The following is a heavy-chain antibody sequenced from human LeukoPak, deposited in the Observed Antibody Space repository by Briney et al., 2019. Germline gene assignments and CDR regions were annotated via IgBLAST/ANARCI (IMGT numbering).Heavy chain of an antibody. Sequence: GGSLRLSCAASGFTFSSYWMHWVRHAPGKGPVWVSRINSDGSSTSYADSVKGRFTISRDNAKNTLYLQMNSLRAEDTAVYYCARALPLYDILTGPYGMDVWGQGTTVTVSS. V-gene: IGHV3-74*01. CDR3: ARALPLYDILTGPYGMDV. CDR2: INSDGSST. D-gene: IGHD3-9*01. J-gene: IGHJ6*02. CDR1: GFTFSSYW.